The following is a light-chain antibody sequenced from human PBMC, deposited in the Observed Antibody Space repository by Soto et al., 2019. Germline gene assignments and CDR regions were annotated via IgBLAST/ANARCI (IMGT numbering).Light chain of an antibody. Sequence: DIQMTQSPSTLSASVGDRVTITCRASQSISSWLAWYQQKPGKAPKILIYDASSLESGVQSRFSGSGPGTEFTLRIRSMQPDDFATYYCKKYNNYQWKFGKGTTV. CDR3: KKYNNYQWK. V-gene: IGKV1-5*01. CDR2: DAS. CDR1: QSISSW. J-gene: IGKJ1*01.